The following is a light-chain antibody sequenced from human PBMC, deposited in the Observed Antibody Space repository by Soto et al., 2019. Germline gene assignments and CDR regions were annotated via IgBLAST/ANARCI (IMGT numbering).Light chain of an antibody. CDR2: GAS. CDR3: QQYNNWPWT. J-gene: IGKJ1*01. CDR1: QSVSSN. V-gene: IGKV3-15*01. Sequence: EIVMPQSPATLSVSPGARATLSGRASQSVSSNLAWYQQKPGQAPRLLIYGASTRATGIPARFSGSGSGTEFTLTISSLQSEEFAVYYCQQYNNWPWTFGQGTKVDIK.